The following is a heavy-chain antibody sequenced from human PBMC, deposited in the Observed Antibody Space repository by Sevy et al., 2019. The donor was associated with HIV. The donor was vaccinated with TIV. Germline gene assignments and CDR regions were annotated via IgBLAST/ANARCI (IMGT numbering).Heavy chain of an antibody. CDR3: AGARYDSSGSFDAFDI. D-gene: IGHD3-22*01. J-gene: IGHJ3*02. CDR1: GFTFSTYA. CDR2: IFRNFRGVDVT. V-gene: IGHV3-23*01. Sequence: GGSLRLSCTTSGFTFSTYAMTWVRQAPGKGLEWVSTIFRNFRGVDVTYYAESVKGRFTISRDSSRNTLYLQMNSLRAEDTAIYYCAGARYDSSGSFDAFDIWGQGTMVTVSS.